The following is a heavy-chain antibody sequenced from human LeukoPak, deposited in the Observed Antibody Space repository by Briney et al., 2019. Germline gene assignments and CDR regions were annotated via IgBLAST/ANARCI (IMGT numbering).Heavy chain of an antibody. CDR2: IIPIFGTA. D-gene: IGHD3-3*01. CDR3: ARDGTKYYDFWSGHYTYWFDP. CDR1: GGTFSSYA. V-gene: IGHV1-69*13. Sequence: ASVKVSCKASGGTFSSYAISWVRQAPGQGLEWMGGIIPIFGTANYAQKFQGRVTITADESTSTAYMELSSLRSEDTAVYYCARDGTKYYDFWSGHYTYWFDPWGQGTLVTVSS. J-gene: IGHJ5*02.